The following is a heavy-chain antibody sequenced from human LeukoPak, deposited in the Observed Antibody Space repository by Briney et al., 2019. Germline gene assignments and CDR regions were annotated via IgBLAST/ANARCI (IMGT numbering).Heavy chain of an antibody. CDR1: GGSISSYY. J-gene: IGHJ4*02. CDR3: ARGLVRGVTYFDY. V-gene: IGHV4-59*01. D-gene: IGHD3-10*01. CDR2: IYYSGST. Sequence: SETLSLTCTVSGGSISSYYWSWIRQPPGKGLEWIGYIYYSGSTNYNPSLKSRVTISVDTSKNQFPLKLSSVTAADTAVYYCARGLVRGVTYFDYWGQGTLVTVSS.